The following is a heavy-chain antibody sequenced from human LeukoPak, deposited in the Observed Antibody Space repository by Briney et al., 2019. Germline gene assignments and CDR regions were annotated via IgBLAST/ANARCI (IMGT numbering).Heavy chain of an antibody. J-gene: IGHJ4*02. Sequence: SETLSLTCTLSDYSISSYYYWGWIRQPPGKGLEWIGSVEHTGSTYYNPSLKSRVTISLDTSKNQFSLKLNSVTAADTVVYYCARGPPNGHDDTTDYYVPACLDFWGQGTLVTVSS. CDR1: DYSISSYYY. CDR2: VEHTGST. V-gene: IGHV4-38-2*02. D-gene: IGHD3-22*01. CDR3: ARGPPNGHDDTTDYYVPACLDF.